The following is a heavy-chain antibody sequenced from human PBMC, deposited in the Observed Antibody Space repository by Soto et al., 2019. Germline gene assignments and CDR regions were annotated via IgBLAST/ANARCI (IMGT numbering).Heavy chain of an antibody. CDR1: GGTFSSYA. J-gene: IGHJ4*02. V-gene: IGHV1-69*13. CDR2: IIPIFGTA. CDR3: ARDKSRVVRDSSGYYFEY. D-gene: IGHD3-22*01. Sequence: SVKVSCKASGGTFSSYAISWVRQAPGQGLEWMGGIIPIFGTANYAQKFQGRVTITADESTSTAYMELSSLRSEDTAVYYCARDKSRVVRDSSGYYFEYWGQGTLVTVSS.